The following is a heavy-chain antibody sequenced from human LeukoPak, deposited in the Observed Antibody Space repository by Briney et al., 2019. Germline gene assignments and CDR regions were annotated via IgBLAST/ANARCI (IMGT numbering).Heavy chain of an antibody. J-gene: IGHJ5*02. CDR2: ICSSSSYI. V-gene: IGHV3-21*01. CDR3: ARDLGQLGSIGWFDP. Sequence: GGSLRLSCAASGFTFSSYSMNWVREAPGKGLEWVSCICSSSSYICYADSIKGRFTISRDNAKTSLYLQMNSLRAEDTAVYYCARDLGQLGSIGWFDPWGQGTLVTVSS. D-gene: IGHD6-6*01. CDR1: GFTFSSYS.